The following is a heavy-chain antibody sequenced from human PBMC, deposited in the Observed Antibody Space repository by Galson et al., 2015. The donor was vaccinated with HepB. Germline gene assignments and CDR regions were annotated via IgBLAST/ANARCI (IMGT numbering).Heavy chain of an antibody. V-gene: IGHV1-46*01. CDR1: GYTFTSYY. CDR3: AREGSSGLWFENQYYYYGMDV. Sequence: SVKVSCKASGYTFTSYYMHWVRQAPGQGLEWMGIINPSGGSTSYAQKFQGRVTMTRDTSTSTVYMELSSLRSEDTAVYYCAREGSSGLWFENQYYYYGMDVWGQGTTVTVSS. CDR2: INPSGGST. J-gene: IGHJ6*02. D-gene: IGHD3-10*01.